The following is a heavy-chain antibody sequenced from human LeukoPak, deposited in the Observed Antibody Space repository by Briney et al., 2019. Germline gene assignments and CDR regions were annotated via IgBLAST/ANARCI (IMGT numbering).Heavy chain of an antibody. Sequence: GGSLRLSCAASGFTFSSYAMSWVRQAPGKGLEWVSAISGSGGSTYYADSVKGRFTIYRDNSKNTLYLQMNSLRAEDTAVYYCARGGQWLLLPSNYWGQGTLVTVSS. J-gene: IGHJ4*02. CDR2: ISGSGGST. V-gene: IGHV3-23*01. CDR3: ARGGQWLLLPSNY. D-gene: IGHD3-22*01. CDR1: GFTFSSYA.